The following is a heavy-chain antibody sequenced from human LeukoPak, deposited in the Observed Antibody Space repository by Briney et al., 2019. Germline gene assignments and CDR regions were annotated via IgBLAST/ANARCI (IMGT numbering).Heavy chain of an antibody. CDR2: ISYDGSNK. D-gene: IGHD2-15*01. J-gene: IGHJ4*02. CDR1: GFTFSSYG. Sequence: GRSLRLSCAAPGFTFSSYGMHWVRQAPGKGLGWVAVISYDGSNKYYADSVKGRFTISRDNSKNTLYLQMNSLRAGDTAVYYCAKGTLYCSGGSCPSFDYWGQGTLVTVSS. V-gene: IGHV3-30*18. CDR3: AKGTLYCSGGSCPSFDY.